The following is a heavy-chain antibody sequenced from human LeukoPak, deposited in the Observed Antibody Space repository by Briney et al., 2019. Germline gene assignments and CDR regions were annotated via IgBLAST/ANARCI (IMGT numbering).Heavy chain of an antibody. V-gene: IGHV3-53*01. J-gene: IGHJ4*02. CDR2: IYTGGST. Sequence: WVSVIYTGGSTYYADSVKGRFTISRDNSKNTLYLQMNSLRAEDTAVYYCARDANKKNYFDCWGQGTLVTVSS. D-gene: IGHD2/OR15-2a*01. CDR3: ARDANKKNYFDC.